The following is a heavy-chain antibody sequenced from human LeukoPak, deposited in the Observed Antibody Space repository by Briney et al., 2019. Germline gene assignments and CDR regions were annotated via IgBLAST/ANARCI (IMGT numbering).Heavy chain of an antibody. V-gene: IGHV3-23*01. CDR1: GFTFSSYA. D-gene: IGHD1-26*01. J-gene: IGHJ4*02. Sequence: GGSLRLSCAASGFTFSSYAMTCVRQAPGKGLEWVSTVIGSGERTFYADSVKGRFTISRDNSKNTLYLQMNSLRVEDTAVYYCANDLRGATNYWGQGTLVTVSS. CDR3: ANDLRGATNY. CDR2: VIGSGERT.